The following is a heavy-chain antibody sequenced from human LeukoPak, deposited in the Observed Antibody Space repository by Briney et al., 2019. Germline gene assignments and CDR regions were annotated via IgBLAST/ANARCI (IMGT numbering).Heavy chain of an antibody. D-gene: IGHD1-20*01. CDR3: ATNWNDGWFDP. J-gene: IGHJ5*02. Sequence: ASVNVSCKAAGYTFTGYYMHWVRQAPGHGREWMGWINPNSGGTNYAQKFQGRVTMTRDTSMSTAYMELSRLRSDDTAVYYSATNWNDGWFDPWGQGTLVTVSS. CDR1: GYTFTGYY. CDR2: INPNSGGT. V-gene: IGHV1-2*02.